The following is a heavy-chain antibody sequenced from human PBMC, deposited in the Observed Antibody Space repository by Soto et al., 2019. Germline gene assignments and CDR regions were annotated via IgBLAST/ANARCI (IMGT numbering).Heavy chain of an antibody. CDR1: GGSFSGYY. V-gene: IGHV4-34*01. CDR2: INHSGST. CDR3: ARVAVPASAAGETPYYFDY. J-gene: IGHJ4*02. Sequence: SETLSLTCAVYGGSFSGYYWSWIRQPPGKGLEWIGEINHSGSTNYNPSLKSRVTISVDTSKNQFSLKLSSVTAADTAVYYCARVAVPASAAGETPYYFDYWGQGTLVTVSS. D-gene: IGHD6-13*01.